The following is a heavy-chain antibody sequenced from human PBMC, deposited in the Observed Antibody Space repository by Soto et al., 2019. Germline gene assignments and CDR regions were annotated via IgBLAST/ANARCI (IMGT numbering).Heavy chain of an antibody. CDR3: ARSLGYCSGGSCYPGPYYYYYGMDV. Sequence: QVQLQESGPGLVKPSQTLSLTCTVSGGSISSGGYYWSWIRQHPGKGLEWIGYIYYTGSTYYNPSLKSRVTIAVDTSKNQFSLKLSCVTAADTAVYYCARSLGYCSGGSCYPGPYYYYYGMDVWGQGTTVTVSS. CDR2: IYYTGST. J-gene: IGHJ6*02. CDR1: GGSISSGGYY. V-gene: IGHV4-31*03. D-gene: IGHD2-15*01.